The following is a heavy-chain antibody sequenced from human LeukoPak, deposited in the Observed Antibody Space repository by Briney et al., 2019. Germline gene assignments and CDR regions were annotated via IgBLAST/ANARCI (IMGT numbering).Heavy chain of an antibody. D-gene: IGHD4-11*01. CDR2: LGTDGTYT. J-gene: IGHJ5*02. Sequence: GGSLGLSCAASGFNLRDYWMHWVRQAPGKGLVWVSRLGTDGTYTNYADSVKGRFTISRDNAKNTLYLQMDSLRAEDTAFYYCVRDPSNSGNWFDLWGQGTLVTVSS. CDR3: VRDPSNSGNWFDL. CDR1: GFNLRDYW. V-gene: IGHV3-74*01.